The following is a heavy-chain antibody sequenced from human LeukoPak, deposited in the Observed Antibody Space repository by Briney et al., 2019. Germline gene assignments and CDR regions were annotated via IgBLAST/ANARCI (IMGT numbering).Heavy chain of an antibody. CDR2: ITSRGEST. V-gene: IGHV3-23*01. D-gene: IGHD3-22*01. CDR1: GFTFSIYA. J-gene: IGHJ3*02. Sequence: GGSLRLPCAASGFTFSIYAMSWVRQAPGKGLQWVSSITSRGESTWYVDSVKGRFTITRDNSENTLYLQMHSLRAEDTAVYYCARVGTYYYDSSGYYWVGHAFDIWGQGTMVTVSS. CDR3: ARVGTYYYDSSGYYWVGHAFDI.